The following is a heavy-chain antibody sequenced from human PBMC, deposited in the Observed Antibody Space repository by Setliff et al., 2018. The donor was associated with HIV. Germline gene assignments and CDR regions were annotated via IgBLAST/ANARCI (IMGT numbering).Heavy chain of an antibody. J-gene: IGHJ4*02. CDR3: ARQTDLRGIAVAVPI. Sequence: SETLSLTCTVSGGSISSGNYYWSWIRQPAGKGLEWIGHISTSGRTNYNPSLMSRLTISVDTSKNQFSLKLSSVTAADTAVYYCARQTDLRGIAVAVPIWGQGTLVTVSS. V-gene: IGHV4-61*09. D-gene: IGHD6-19*01. CDR2: ISTSGRT. CDR1: GGSISSGNYY.